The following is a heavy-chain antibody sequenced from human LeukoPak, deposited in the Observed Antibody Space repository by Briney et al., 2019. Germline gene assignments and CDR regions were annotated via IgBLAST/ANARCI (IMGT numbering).Heavy chain of an antibody. CDR3: ARDWIPNYYDSSGYFDP. Sequence: ASVKVSCKASGYTFTSYGISWVRQAPGQGLEWMGWISAYNGNTNYAQKLQGRVTMTTDTSTSTAYMELRSLRSDDTAVYYCARDWIPNYYDSSGYFDPWGQGTLVTVSS. CDR1: GYTFTSYG. J-gene: IGHJ5*02. D-gene: IGHD3-22*01. CDR2: ISAYNGNT. V-gene: IGHV1-18*01.